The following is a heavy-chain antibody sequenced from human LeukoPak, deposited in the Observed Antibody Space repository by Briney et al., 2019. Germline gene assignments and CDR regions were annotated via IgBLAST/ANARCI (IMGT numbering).Heavy chain of an antibody. CDR2: ISWNSGSI. D-gene: IGHD6-13*01. CDR1: GFTFYDYA. V-gene: IGHV3-9*01. Sequence: GRSLRLSCAASGFTFYDYAMHWVRQAPGKGLEWVSGISWNSGSIGYADSVKGRFTISRDNAKNSLYLQMNSLRAEDTALYYCAKDISLTMSSSWDDWGQGTLVTVSS. J-gene: IGHJ4*02. CDR3: AKDISLTMSSSWDD.